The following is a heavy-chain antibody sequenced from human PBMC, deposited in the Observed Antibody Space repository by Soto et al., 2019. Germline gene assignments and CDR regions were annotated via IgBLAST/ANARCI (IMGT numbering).Heavy chain of an antibody. CDR2: INPSGGST. J-gene: IGHJ6*02. CDR1: GYTFTSYY. Sequence: ASVKVSCKASGYTFTSYYMHWVRQAPGQGLEWMGIINPSGGSTSYAQKFQGRVTMTRDTSTSTVYMELSSLRSGDTAVYYCARDIVVVPAAMVLGRYYYYGMDVWGQGTTVTVSS. V-gene: IGHV1-46*01. CDR3: ARDIVVVPAAMVLGRYYYYGMDV. D-gene: IGHD2-2*01.